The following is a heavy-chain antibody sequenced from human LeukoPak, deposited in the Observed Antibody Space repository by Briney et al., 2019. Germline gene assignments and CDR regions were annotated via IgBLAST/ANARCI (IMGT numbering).Heavy chain of an antibody. J-gene: IGHJ4*02. V-gene: IGHV1-69*01. CDR1: GGTFSSYA. CDR3: ARSVAYYYDSSGYFNYFDY. D-gene: IGHD3-22*01. Sequence: ASVTVSCTASGGTFSSYAISWVRQAPGQGLEWMGGIIPIFGTANYAQKFQGRVTITADESTSTAYMELSSLRSDDTAVYYCARSVAYYYDSSGYFNYFDYWGQGTLVTVSS. CDR2: IIPIFGTA.